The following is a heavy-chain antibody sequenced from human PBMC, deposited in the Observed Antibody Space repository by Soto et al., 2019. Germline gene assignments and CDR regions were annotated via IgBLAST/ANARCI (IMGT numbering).Heavy chain of an antibody. CDR3: TRANWYSEY. J-gene: IGHJ4*02. V-gene: IGHV4-59*01. CDR2: IYYNGNT. CDR1: GVSISNNY. D-gene: IGHD7-27*01. Sequence: QVQLQESGPGLVKPSETLSLTCTVSGVSISNNYWSWIRQPPGKGLEWIWYIYYNGNTNYNPSLKSRVTMSVDTSRNQISLKLTTVAAADKAVYYCTRANWYSEYWGQGTLVTVS.